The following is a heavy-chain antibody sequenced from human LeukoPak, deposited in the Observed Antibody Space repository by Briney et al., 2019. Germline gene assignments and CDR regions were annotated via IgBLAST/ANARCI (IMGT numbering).Heavy chain of an antibody. Sequence: PGGSLRLSCAASGFTFSNAWMNWVRQAPGKGLEWVGRIESKTDGGTTHYAAPVKGRFTISRDDSKNTLYLQMNSLKTEDTAVYYCTTLSIMVVNWGQGTTVTVSS. CDR1: GFTFSNAW. V-gene: IGHV3-15*04. D-gene: IGHD3-16*01. CDR2: IESKTDGGTT. CDR3: TTLSIMVVN. J-gene: IGHJ6*02.